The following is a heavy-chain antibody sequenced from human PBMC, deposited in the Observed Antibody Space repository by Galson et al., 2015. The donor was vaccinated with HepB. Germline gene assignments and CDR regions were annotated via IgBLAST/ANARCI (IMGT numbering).Heavy chain of an antibody. Sequence: QSGAEVKKPGESLKISCKGSGYSFTSYWIGWVRQMPGKGLEWMGIIYPGDSDTRYSPSFQGQVTISADKSISTAYLQGSSLKASDTAMYYWARGKRGGYYYYGIDVWGQGTTVTVSS. D-gene: IGHD3-16*01. CDR1: GYSFTSYW. V-gene: IGHV5-51*03. CDR3: ARGKRGGYYYYGIDV. J-gene: IGHJ6*02. CDR2: IYPGDSDT.